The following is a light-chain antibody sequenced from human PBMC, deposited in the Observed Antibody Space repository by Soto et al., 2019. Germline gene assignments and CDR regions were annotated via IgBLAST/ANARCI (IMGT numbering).Light chain of an antibody. CDR2: EVS. V-gene: IGLV2-14*01. J-gene: IGLJ1*01. CDR1: SSDVGGYNY. CDR3: TSYTSSTTHV. Sequence: QSALTQPASVSGSPGQSITISCTGTSSDVGGYNYVSWYQQHPDKAPKLIIYEVSDRPSGVSNRFSGSKSGNTASLTISGLQAEDEADYYCTSYTSSTTHVFGTGTKVTVL.